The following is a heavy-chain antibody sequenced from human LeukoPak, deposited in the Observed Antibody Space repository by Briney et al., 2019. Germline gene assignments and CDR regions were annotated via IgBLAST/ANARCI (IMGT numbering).Heavy chain of an antibody. CDR2: IFYSGTT. V-gene: IGHV4-39*07. CDR3: ARVRYGAWDY. D-gene: IGHD4/OR15-4a*01. Sequence: PSETLSLTCSVSGASVRNSNYYWAWTRQPPGKGLEWIGTIFYSGTTYYNPSLKSRVTISVDTSKNQFSLKLSSVTAADTAVYYCARVRYGAWDYWGQGTLVTVSS. J-gene: IGHJ4*02. CDR1: GASVRNSNYY.